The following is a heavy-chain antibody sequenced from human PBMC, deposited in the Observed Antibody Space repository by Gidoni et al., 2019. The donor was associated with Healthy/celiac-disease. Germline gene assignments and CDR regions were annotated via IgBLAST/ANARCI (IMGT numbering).Heavy chain of an antibody. V-gene: IGHV4-34*01. CDR1: GGSFSGYY. D-gene: IGHD3-3*01. CDR3: ARVEYYDFWSGYYTINGAFDI. CDR2: INHSGST. J-gene: IGHJ3*02. Sequence: QVQLQQWGAGLLKPSETLSLTCAVYGGSFSGYYWSWIRQPPGKGLEWIGEINHSGSTNYNPSLKSRVTISVDTSKNQFSLKLSSVTAADTAVYYCARVEYYDFWSGYYTINGAFDIWGQGTMVTVSS.